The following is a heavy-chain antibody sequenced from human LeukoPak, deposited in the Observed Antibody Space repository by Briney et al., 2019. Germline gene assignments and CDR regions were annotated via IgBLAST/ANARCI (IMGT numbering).Heavy chain of an antibody. V-gene: IGHV4-59*01. Sequence: SETLSLTCTVSGGSISNYYWSWIRQPPGKGLEWIGYIHYSGSTNYNPSLKSRVTISVDTSKNQFSLKLSSVTAADTAEYYCARVRRMYPYYYMDVWGKGTTVTVSS. CDR1: GGSISNYY. CDR3: ARVRRMYPYYYMDV. D-gene: IGHD2-2*01. J-gene: IGHJ6*03. CDR2: IHYSGST.